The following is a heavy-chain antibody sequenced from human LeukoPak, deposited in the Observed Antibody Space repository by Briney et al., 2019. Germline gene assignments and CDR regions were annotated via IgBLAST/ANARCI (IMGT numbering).Heavy chain of an antibody. CDR2: ITNSGGSK. CDR1: GFTFSSYA. J-gene: IGHJ4*02. CDR3: AKTDSSGSLTYFDF. Sequence: GGSLRLSCAASGFTFSSYAITWVRQAPGKGLEWVSGITNSGGSKYYGDSVKGRFTISRDNSKNTVYLQMNSLRAEDTAVYYCAKTDSSGSLTYFDFWGQGTLATVSS. D-gene: IGHD3-22*01. V-gene: IGHV3-23*01.